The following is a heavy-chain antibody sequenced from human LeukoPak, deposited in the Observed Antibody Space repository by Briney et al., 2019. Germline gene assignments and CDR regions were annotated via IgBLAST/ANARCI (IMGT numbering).Heavy chain of an antibody. V-gene: IGHV4-59*08. CDR1: GGSISSYY. D-gene: IGHD2-2*01. Sequence: TSETLSLTCTVSGGSISSYYWSWIRQPPGKGLEWIGYIFYSGSTSYNPSLKSRVTISVDTSKNQFSLKLSSVIAADTAVYYCARSDCSSTSCYAFDIWGQGTMVTVSS. CDR2: IFYSGST. J-gene: IGHJ3*02. CDR3: ARSDCSSTSCYAFDI.